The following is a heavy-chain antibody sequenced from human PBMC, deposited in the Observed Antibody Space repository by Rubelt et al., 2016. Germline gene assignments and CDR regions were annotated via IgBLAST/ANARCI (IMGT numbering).Heavy chain of an antibody. Sequence: QVQLVQSGSELKKPGASVKVSCKASGYTFTSYAMNWVRQAPGQGLEWMGWINTNTGNPTYAQGCTGRFVVALETAVSTAYRQISSLKAEDTAVYYCARVIAAAGRDGNYFDYWGQGTLVTVSS. V-gene: IGHV7-4-1*02. D-gene: IGHD6-13*01. CDR2: INTNTGNP. CDR3: ARVIAAAGRDGNYFDY. CDR1: GYTFTSYA. J-gene: IGHJ4*02.